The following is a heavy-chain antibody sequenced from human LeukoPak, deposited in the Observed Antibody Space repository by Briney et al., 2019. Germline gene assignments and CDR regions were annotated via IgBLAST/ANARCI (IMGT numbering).Heavy chain of an antibody. CDR2: INSDGSRI. V-gene: IGHV3-74*01. D-gene: IGHD5/OR15-5a*01. CDR1: GFNFDRYT. Sequence: GGSLRLSCATSGFNFDRYTIHWVRQAPGKGLTWVSRINSDGSRINYADSVKGRFTSSRDNAKNTLYLQMNSLRVEDTAVYFCARGGPVKSIYDPHWYDPWGQGTLVTVSS. CDR3: ARGGPVKSIYDPHWYDP. J-gene: IGHJ5*02.